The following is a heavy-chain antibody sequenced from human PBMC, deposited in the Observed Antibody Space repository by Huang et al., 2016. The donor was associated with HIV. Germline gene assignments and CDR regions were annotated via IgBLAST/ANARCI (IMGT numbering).Heavy chain of an antibody. Sequence: QVQLVQSGAEVKKPGSSVKVSCKASGGSFRNFAIGWVRQAPGQGLEWVGGSIPTLGTANYAQKVQGRVTIIADESTGTAYMELSSLRSEDTAVYYCATVDYDDTSGPQRGYFDNWGQGTLVTVSS. D-gene: IGHD3-22*01. CDR2: SIPTLGTA. J-gene: IGHJ4*02. CDR3: ATVDYDDTSGPQRGYFDN. CDR1: GGSFRNFA. V-gene: IGHV1-69*01.